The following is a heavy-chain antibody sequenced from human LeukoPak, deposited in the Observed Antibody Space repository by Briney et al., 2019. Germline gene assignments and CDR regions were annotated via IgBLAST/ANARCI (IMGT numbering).Heavy chain of an antibody. CDR1: GFTFSSHG. J-gene: IGHJ4*02. CDR3: ARDRSYDSSGPDY. V-gene: IGHV3-33*08. D-gene: IGHD3-22*01. Sequence: GGSLRLSCAASGFTFSSHGMHWVRQAPGKGLEWVAVIWYDGGKKYYGDSMKGRFTISRDNSKNTLSLQMNSLRAEDTAVYYCARDRSYDSSGPDYWGQGTQVTVSS. CDR2: IWYDGGKK.